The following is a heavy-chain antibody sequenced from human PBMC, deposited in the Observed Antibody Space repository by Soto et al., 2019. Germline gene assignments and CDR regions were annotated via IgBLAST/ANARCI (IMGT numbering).Heavy chain of an antibody. D-gene: IGHD3-16*01. Sequence: GGSLRLSCAASGFTFSSYGMHWVRQAPGKGLEWVAVIWYDGSNKYYADSVKGRFTISRDNSKNTLYLQMNSLRAEDTAVYYCARGAGGRGGYKYYGMDVWGQGTTVTVSS. J-gene: IGHJ6*02. CDR1: GFTFSSYG. V-gene: IGHV3-33*01. CDR3: ARGAGGRGGYKYYGMDV. CDR2: IWYDGSNK.